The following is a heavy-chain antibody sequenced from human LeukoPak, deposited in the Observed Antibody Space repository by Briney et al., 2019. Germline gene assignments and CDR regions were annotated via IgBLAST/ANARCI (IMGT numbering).Heavy chain of an antibody. CDR2: IYPGDSDT. D-gene: IGHD3-10*01. J-gene: IGHJ6*03. CDR1: GYSFTSYW. CDR3: ALYGSGSQSHMDV. Sequence: GESLKISCKGSGYSFTSYWIGWVRQMPGKGLEGMGTIYPGDSDTRYSPSFQGQVTISADKSISTAYLQWSSLKASDTAMYYCALYGSGSQSHMDVWGKGTTVTVSS. V-gene: IGHV5-51*01.